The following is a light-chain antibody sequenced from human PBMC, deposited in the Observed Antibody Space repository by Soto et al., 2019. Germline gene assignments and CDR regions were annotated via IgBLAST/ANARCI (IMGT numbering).Light chain of an antibody. CDR2: DVS. Sequence: QSVLTQPASVSGSPGQSITISCTGTSSDVGGYNYVSWYQQHPGKAPKLMIYDVSNRPSGVSNRFSGSKSGNTASLTISGLQSEQEADYYCSSYTSSSHYVFGTGTKVTLL. J-gene: IGLJ1*01. CDR3: SSYTSSSHYV. CDR1: SSDVGGYNY. V-gene: IGLV2-14*01.